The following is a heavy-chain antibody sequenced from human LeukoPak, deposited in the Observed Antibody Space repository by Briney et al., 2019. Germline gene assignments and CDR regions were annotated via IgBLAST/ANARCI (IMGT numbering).Heavy chain of an antibody. CDR3: ARDVWGSYRYFDY. J-gene: IGHJ4*02. V-gene: IGHV4-38-2*02. CDR1: AYSISSGYY. Sequence: SETLSLTCTVSAYSISSGYYWGWIRQPPGKGLEWIGSIYHSGSTYYNPSLKSRVTISVDTSKNQFSLRLSSVTAADTAVYYCARDVWGSYRYFDYWGQGTLVTVSS. CDR2: IYHSGST. D-gene: IGHD3-16*02.